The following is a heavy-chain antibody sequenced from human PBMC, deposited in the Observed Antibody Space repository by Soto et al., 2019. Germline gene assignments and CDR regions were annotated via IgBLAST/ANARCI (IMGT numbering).Heavy chain of an antibody. J-gene: IGHJ4*02. CDR1: GYRFSSSL. CDR2: VYPSDSDV. Sequence: VESLKISFQCTGYRFSSSLICLVLQKPGKGLEWLGNVYPSDSDVRYSPAFECQVTISADNSINTAYLQLLNLKASDTAIYYCTKGANSHFDSWGQGTRVTVSS. V-gene: IGHV5-51*01. D-gene: IGHD3-16*01. CDR3: TKGANSHFDS.